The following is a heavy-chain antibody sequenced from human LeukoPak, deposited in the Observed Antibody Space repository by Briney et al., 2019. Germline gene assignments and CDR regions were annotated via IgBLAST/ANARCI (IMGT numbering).Heavy chain of an antibody. V-gene: IGHV3-7*01. J-gene: IGHJ4*02. CDR2: IKEDGSEK. CDR1: GFTFSSYW. D-gene: IGHD6-19*01. CDR3: ARDRGIQGSAWFYYYLES. Sequence: PGGSQTLLCATSGFTFSSYWMTWVRQAPGKGLEWVANIKEDGSEKYYVDSVKGRFTISRDNAKNSLYLQMNSLRAEDTAVYYCARDRGIQGSAWFYYYLESWGQGTLVTVSS.